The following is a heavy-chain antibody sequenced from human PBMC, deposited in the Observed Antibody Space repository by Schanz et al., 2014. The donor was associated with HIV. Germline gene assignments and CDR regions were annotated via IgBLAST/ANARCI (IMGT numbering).Heavy chain of an antibody. D-gene: IGHD2-8*01. CDR3: ASQGACTNGVCYTGNWFDP. J-gene: IGHJ5*02. CDR1: GGSISSGGYY. V-gene: IGHV4-31*03. Sequence: QVQLQESGPGLVKPSQTLSLTCTVSGGSISSGGYYWSWIRQYPGKGLEWIGYIYYSGSTYYNPSLKSRLTISVDTSKNQFSLKLSSVTAADTAVYYCASQGACTNGVCYTGNWFDPWGQGILVTVSS. CDR2: IYYSGST.